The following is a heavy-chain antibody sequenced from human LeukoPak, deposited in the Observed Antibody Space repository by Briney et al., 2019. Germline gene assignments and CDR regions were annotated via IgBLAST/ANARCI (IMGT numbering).Heavy chain of an antibody. Sequence: GESLKISCKGSGYSFTSYWIGWVRQMPGKGLEGMGIIYPGDSDTRYSPSFQGQVTISADKSISTAYLQWSSLEASDTAMYYCARQRKTWLARGGYYCYYMDVWGKGTTVTISS. J-gene: IGHJ6*03. CDR2: IYPGDSDT. CDR1: GYSFTSYW. D-gene: IGHD3-10*01. CDR3: ARQRKTWLARGGYYCYYMDV. V-gene: IGHV5-51*01.